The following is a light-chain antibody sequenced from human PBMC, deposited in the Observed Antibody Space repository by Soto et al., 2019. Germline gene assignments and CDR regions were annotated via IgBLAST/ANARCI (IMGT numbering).Light chain of an antibody. CDR1: QSVSSN. V-gene: IGKV3-15*01. J-gene: IGKJ4*01. CDR3: QQYNSWPPLT. CDR2: GAS. Sequence: ITMTQSPATLSVSPGERATLSCRASQSVSSNLAWYQQKPGQAPRLLIYGASTRATGIPARFSGSGSGTEFTLTISSLQSEDFAVYYCQQYNSWPPLTFGGGTKVEIK.